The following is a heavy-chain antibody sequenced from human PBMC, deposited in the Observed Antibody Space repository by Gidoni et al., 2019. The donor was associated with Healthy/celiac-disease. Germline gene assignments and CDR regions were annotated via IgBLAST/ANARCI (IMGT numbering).Heavy chain of an antibody. CDR2: MSWNSGSR. D-gene: IGHD6-13*01. CDR3: AKDISGRAAAGPGGFDP. Sequence: EVQLVESGGGLVQPGRSLRLSCAASGFTFDYSAMHWVRHAPGKGLEGVSGMSWNSGSRGYADSVKGRFTISRDNAKNSLYLQMNRLRAEDTALYYCAKDISGRAAAGPGGFDPWGQGTLVTVSS. CDR1: GFTFDYSA. V-gene: IGHV3-9*01. J-gene: IGHJ5*02.